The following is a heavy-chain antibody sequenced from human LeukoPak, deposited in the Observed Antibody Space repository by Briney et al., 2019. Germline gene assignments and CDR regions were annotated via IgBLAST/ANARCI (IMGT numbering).Heavy chain of an antibody. V-gene: IGHV7-4-1*02. CDR2: INTNTGNP. J-gene: IGHJ4*02. CDR3: ASRYGSGSDY. D-gene: IGHD3-10*01. Sequence: GESLKISCKGSGYSFTSYAMNWVRQAPGQGLEWMGWINTNTGNPTYAQGFTGRFVFSLDTSVSTAYLQISSLKAEDTAVYYCASRYGSGSDYWGQGTLVTVSS. CDR1: GYSFTSYA.